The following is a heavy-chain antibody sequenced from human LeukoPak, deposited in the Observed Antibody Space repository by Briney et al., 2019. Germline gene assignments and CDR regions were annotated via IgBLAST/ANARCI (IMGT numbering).Heavy chain of an antibody. CDR1: GYIFKNHW. CDR2: IFPGDSDA. Sequence: GESLKISCQGAGYIFKNHWIGWVRQTPERVLEWMAIIFPGDSDARYSPSFQGRVSVSVDKSIDTVYLQLDSLRASDTAMYYCARQNYYYYGMDVWGQGTTVTVSS. V-gene: IGHV5-51*01. CDR3: ARQNYYYYGMDV. J-gene: IGHJ6*02.